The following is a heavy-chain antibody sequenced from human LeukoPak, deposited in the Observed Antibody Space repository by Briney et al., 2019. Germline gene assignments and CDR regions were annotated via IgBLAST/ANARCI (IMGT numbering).Heavy chain of an antibody. CDR3: ARLQWELLSYYYMDV. CDR1: GYSFTSYW. Sequence: GESLKISCKGSGYSFTSYWTGWVRQMPGKGLEWMGIIYPGDSDTRYSPSFQGQVTISADKSISTAYLQWSSLKASDTAMYYCARLQWELLSYYYMDVWGKGTTVTVSS. CDR2: IYPGDSDT. D-gene: IGHD1-26*01. J-gene: IGHJ6*03. V-gene: IGHV5-51*01.